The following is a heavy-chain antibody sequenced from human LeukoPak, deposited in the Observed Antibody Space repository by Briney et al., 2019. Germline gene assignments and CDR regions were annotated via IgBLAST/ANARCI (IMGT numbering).Heavy chain of an antibody. V-gene: IGHV3-23*01. CDR2: ISGSGDTT. J-gene: IGHJ6*03. D-gene: IGHD2-15*01. CDR1: GLTFSDYA. Sequence: GGSLRLSCAASGLTFSDYAMSWVRQAPGGGLEWVSAISGSGDTTYHADSVKGRFTISRDNSENRLSLQMDSLRAEDTAVYFCAKDTTAWWYHRAYMDVWGKGTTVTVSS. CDR3: AKDTTAWWYHRAYMDV.